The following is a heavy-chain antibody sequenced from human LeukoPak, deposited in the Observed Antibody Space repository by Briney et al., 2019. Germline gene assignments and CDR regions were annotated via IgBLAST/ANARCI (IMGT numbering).Heavy chain of an antibody. CDR1: GFTFNNYA. D-gene: IGHD3-10*01. J-gene: IGHJ4*02. Sequence: PGGSLRLSCAASGFTFNNYAMNWVRQAPGKGLEWVSSISSSSSYIYYADSVKGRFTISRDNAKNSLYLQMNSLGAEGTAVYYCARDHPYGSGSYDFDYWGQGTLVTVSS. CDR2: ISSSSSYI. CDR3: ARDHPYGSGSYDFDY. V-gene: IGHV3-21*01.